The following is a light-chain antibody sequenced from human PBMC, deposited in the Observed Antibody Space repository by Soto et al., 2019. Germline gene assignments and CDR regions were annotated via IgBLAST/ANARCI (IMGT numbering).Light chain of an antibody. CDR3: SSYTTSSTYV. CDR2: DVS. J-gene: IGLJ1*01. CDR1: SRDVGGYNY. V-gene: IGLV2-14*01. Sequence: QSVLPHPASVSGPPGQWMTMSSACTSRDVGGYNYVSWYQQPPCKAPKLMISDVSNRRSGVSNPFPGSKSGHTDSLTISGLHTEDETDYYCSSYTTSSTYVLGAGTKVTV.